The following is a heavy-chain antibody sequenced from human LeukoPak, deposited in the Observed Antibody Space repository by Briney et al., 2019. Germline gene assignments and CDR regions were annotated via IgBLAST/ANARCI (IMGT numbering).Heavy chain of an antibody. CDR1: GYTFTSYG. D-gene: IGHD6-6*01. Sequence: ASVRVSCKASGYTFTSYGISWVRQAPGQGLEWMGWISAYNGNTKYAQKLQDRVTMTTDTSTTTAYMEVRSLTSDDTAVYYCARGSAMAQKQLVRHFDSWGQGTLFIASS. J-gene: IGHJ4*02. V-gene: IGHV1-18*01. CDR2: ISAYNGNT. CDR3: ARGSAMAQKQLVRHFDS.